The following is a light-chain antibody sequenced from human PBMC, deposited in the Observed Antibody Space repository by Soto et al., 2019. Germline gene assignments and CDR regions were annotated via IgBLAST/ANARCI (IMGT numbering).Light chain of an antibody. Sequence: EIVMTQSSGTLSLSPGERATLSCRASQSVSRYLGWYQQKPGQAPRLLIYDASNRATGIPARFSGSGSGTDFTLTISSLEPEDFAVYYCQQRSKWPLTFGGGTKVETK. J-gene: IGKJ4*01. CDR1: QSVSRY. CDR2: DAS. V-gene: IGKV3-11*01. CDR3: QQRSKWPLT.